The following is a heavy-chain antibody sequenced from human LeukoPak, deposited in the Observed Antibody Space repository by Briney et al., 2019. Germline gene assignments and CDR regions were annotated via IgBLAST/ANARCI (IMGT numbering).Heavy chain of an antibody. J-gene: IGHJ4*02. CDR1: GGSISSYY. D-gene: IGHD3-10*01. CDR3: ARVGGSGSYLFDY. V-gene: IGHV4-59*12. Sequence: SETLSLTCTVSGGSISSYYWSWIRQPPGKGLEWIGYIYYSGSTYYNPSLKSRVTISVDTSKNQFSLKLTSVTAADTAVYYCARVGGSGSYLFDYWGQGTLVTVSS. CDR2: IYYSGST.